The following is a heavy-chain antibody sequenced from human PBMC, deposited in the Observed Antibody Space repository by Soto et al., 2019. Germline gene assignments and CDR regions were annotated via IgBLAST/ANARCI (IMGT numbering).Heavy chain of an antibody. CDR3: ARDLWGYCGTDCYPLDV. CDR2: MYNTGST. Sequence: SETLSLTCTVSGGSISGYYWSWIRQPPGKGLEWIGYMYNTGSTVYNPSFKSRVTISVDTSKSQFSLMLNSVTAADTAVYYCARDLWGYCGTDCYPLDVWGQGTTVT. CDR1: GGSISGYY. D-gene: IGHD2-21*02. V-gene: IGHV4-59*01. J-gene: IGHJ6*02.